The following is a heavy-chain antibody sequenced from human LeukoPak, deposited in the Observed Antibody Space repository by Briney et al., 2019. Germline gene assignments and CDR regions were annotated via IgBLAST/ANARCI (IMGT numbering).Heavy chain of an antibody. CDR1: GGSFSGYY. V-gene: IGHV4-34*01. J-gene: IGHJ6*03. CDR3: ARRDMDV. Sequence: SETLSLTCAVYGGSFSGYYWSWIRQPPGKGLEWIGEINHSGSINYNPSLKSRVTISVDTSKNQFSLKLSSVTAADTAVYYCARRDMDVWGKGTTVTISS. CDR2: INHSGSI.